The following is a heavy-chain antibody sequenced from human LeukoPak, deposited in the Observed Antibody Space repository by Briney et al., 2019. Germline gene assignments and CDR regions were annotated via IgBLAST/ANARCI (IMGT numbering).Heavy chain of an antibody. V-gene: IGHV4-38-2*02. CDR2: IYYSGNT. CDR3: ARGVEPPYYFDY. CDR1: GYSISSGYY. J-gene: IGHJ4*02. Sequence: SETVSLTCTVSGYSISSGYYWAWIRQPPGKGLEWIGSIYYSGNTYYNPSLKSRVTISLDTSKNQFSLKLSSVTAADTAVYYCARGVEPPYYFDYWGQGTLVTVSS. D-gene: IGHD1-14*01.